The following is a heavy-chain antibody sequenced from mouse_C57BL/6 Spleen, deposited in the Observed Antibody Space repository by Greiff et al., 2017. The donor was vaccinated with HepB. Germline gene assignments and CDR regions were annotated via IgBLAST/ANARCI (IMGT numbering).Heavy chain of an antibody. J-gene: IGHJ4*01. CDR3: ARRGYYYGSSYAVYAMDY. D-gene: IGHD1-1*01. CDR2: LDPSDSYT. CDR1: GYTFTSYW. Sequence: QVQLQQPGAELVMPGASVKLSCKASGYTFTSYWMHWVKQRPGQGLEWIGELDPSDSYTNYNQKFKGKSTLTVDKSSSTAYMQLSSLTSEDSAVYYCARRGYYYGSSYAVYAMDYWGQGTSVTVSS. V-gene: IGHV1-69*01.